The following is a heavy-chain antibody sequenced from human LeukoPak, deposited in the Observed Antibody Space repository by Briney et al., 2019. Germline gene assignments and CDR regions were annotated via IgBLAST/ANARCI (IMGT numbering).Heavy chain of an antibody. CDR3: ARVGPLTTKVTTGGVDY. V-gene: IGHV4-39*07. J-gene: IGHJ4*02. Sequence: SETLSLTCTVSGGSISSSSYYWGWIRQPPGKGLEWIGSIYYSGSTYYNPSLKSRVTISVDTSKNQLSLKLSSVTAADTAVYYCARVGPLTTKVTTGGVDYWGQGTLVTVSS. D-gene: IGHD4-17*01. CDR2: IYYSGST. CDR1: GGSISSSSYY.